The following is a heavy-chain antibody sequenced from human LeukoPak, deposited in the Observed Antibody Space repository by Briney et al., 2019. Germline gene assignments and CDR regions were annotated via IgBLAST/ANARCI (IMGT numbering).Heavy chain of an antibody. CDR1: GFTFSSYA. Sequence: PGRSLRLSCAASGFTFSSYAMHWVRQAPGKGLEWVAVISYDGSNKYYADSVKGRFTISRENSKNTLYLQMNSLRAEDTAVYYCARDGVRYSGSYGPRGDWFDPWGQGTLVTVSS. V-gene: IGHV3-30-3*01. D-gene: IGHD1-26*01. J-gene: IGHJ5*02. CDR2: ISYDGSNK. CDR3: ARDGVRYSGSYGPRGDWFDP.